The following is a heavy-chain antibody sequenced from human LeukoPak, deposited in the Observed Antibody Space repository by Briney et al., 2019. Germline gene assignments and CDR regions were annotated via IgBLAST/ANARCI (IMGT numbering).Heavy chain of an antibody. Sequence: SETLSLTCTVSGGSISSYYWSWIRQPPGKGLEWIGYIHYSGSTNYNPSLKSRVTISVDTSKNQFSLKLSSVTAADTAVYYCARDGGSLGAFDIWGQGTMVTVSS. CDR1: GGSISSYY. V-gene: IGHV4-59*01. D-gene: IGHD6-25*01. CDR2: IHYSGST. CDR3: ARDGGSLGAFDI. J-gene: IGHJ3*02.